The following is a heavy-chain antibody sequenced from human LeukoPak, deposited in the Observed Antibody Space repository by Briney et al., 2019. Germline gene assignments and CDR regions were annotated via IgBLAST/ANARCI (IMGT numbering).Heavy chain of an antibody. V-gene: IGHV4-4*02. J-gene: IGHJ4*02. D-gene: IGHD4-11*01. CDR2: IYYTGRT. Sequence: ASETLSLTCAVSGASIRRDWWSWVRQPPGKGLEWIGSIYYTGRTYYSPSLKSRVTISIDTSKNQFSLKVSSVTAADTAVYYCARARSDYNEDFDYWGQGTLVAVSS. CDR1: GASIRRDW. CDR3: ARARSDYNEDFDY.